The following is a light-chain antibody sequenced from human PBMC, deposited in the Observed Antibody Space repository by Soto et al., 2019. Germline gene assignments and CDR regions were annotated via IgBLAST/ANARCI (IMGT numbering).Light chain of an antibody. V-gene: IGKV3-15*01. Sequence: IVMTQSPATLSVSPGERATLSCRASQSVSSNLAWYQQKPGQAPRLLIYRTSTRATGIPARFSGSGSGTEVTLTISSLQSEDFAVYYCQQYKNWYTFGQGTKLEIK. J-gene: IGKJ2*01. CDR3: QQYKNWYT. CDR2: RTS. CDR1: QSVSSN.